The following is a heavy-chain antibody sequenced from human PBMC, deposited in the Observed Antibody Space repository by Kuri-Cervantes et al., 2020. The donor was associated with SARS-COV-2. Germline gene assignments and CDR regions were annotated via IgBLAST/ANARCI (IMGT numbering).Heavy chain of an antibody. CDR2: IRYDGSNK. D-gene: IGHD1-26*01. CDR3: AKALEGRATSLYYYSYYMDV. J-gene: IGHJ6*03. CDR1: GFTISSYG. V-gene: IGHV3-30*02. Sequence: GESLKISCAASGFTISSYGMHWVRQAPGKGLEWVAFIRYDGSNKYYADSVKGRFTISRDNSKNTLYLQMNSLRAEDTAVYYCAKALEGRATSLYYYSYYMDVWGKGTAVTVSS.